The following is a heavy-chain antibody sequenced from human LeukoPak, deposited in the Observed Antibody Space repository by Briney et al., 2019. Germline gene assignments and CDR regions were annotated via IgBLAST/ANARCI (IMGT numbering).Heavy chain of an antibody. J-gene: IGHJ3*02. CDR3: ATLLAATPLDI. D-gene: IGHD2-15*01. Sequence: GGSLRLSCAASGFTFSSYRMNWVRQAPGKGLEWVSSISSSSSYIYYADSVKGRFTISRDNAKNSLYLQMNSLRAEDTAVYYCATLLAATPLDIWGQGTMVTGSS. V-gene: IGHV3-21*01. CDR2: ISSSSSYI. CDR1: GFTFSSYR.